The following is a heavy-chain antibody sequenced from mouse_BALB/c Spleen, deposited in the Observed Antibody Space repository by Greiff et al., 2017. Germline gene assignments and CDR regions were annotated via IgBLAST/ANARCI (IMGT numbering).Heavy chain of an antibody. D-gene: IGHD2-4*01. CDR3: ASPIYYDYDGFAY. CDR2: ISTYSGNT. CDR1: GYTFTDYA. J-gene: IGHJ3*01. V-gene: IGHV1-67*01. Sequence: QVQLKESGPALVRPGVSVKISCKGSGYTFTDYAMHWVKQSHAKSLEWIGVISTYSGNTNYNQKFKGKATMTVDKSSSTAYMELARLTSEDSAIYYCASPIYYDYDGFAYWGQGTLVTVSA.